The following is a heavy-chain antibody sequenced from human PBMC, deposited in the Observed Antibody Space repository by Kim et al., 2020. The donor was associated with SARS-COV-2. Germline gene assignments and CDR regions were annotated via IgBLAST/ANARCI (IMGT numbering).Heavy chain of an antibody. Sequence: HSGNTNYHPSLKSRVTISMDTAKNQFSLNVSCVTAADTAVYYCARGTIFEPWGQGTLVTGSS. CDR2: HSGNT. V-gene: IGHV4-34*01. CDR3: ARGTIFEP. J-gene: IGHJ5*02. D-gene: IGHD3-3*01.